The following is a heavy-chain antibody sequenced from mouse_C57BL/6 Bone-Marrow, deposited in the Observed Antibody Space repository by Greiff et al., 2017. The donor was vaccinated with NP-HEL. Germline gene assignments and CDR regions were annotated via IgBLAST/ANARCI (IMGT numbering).Heavy chain of an antibody. Sequence: QVQLQPPGAELVQPGASVKMSCKASGYTFTSYWITWVKQRPGQGLEWIGDIYPGSGSTNYNEKFKSKATLTVDTSSSTAYMQLSSLTSEDSAVYYCARILYGSDYWGQGTTLTVSS. CDR3: ARILYGSDY. CDR2: IYPGSGST. CDR1: GYTFTSYW. D-gene: IGHD1-1*01. V-gene: IGHV1-55*01. J-gene: IGHJ2*01.